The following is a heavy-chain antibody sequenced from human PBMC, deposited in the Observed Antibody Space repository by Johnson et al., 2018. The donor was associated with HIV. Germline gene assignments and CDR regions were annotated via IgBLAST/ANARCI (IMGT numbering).Heavy chain of an antibody. CDR3: ARGFWRQVIPGAFDI. J-gene: IGHJ3*02. CDR2: IKQDGSEK. D-gene: IGHD2-21*01. Sequence: VQLVESGGGLVQPGGSLRLSCAASGFTFSSYWMSWVRQAPGKGLEWVANIKQDGSEKYYVDSVKGRFTISRDNAKNSLYLQMNSLRAEDTALYYCARGFWRQVIPGAFDIWGQGKMVTVSS. V-gene: IGHV3-7*03. CDR1: GFTFSSYW.